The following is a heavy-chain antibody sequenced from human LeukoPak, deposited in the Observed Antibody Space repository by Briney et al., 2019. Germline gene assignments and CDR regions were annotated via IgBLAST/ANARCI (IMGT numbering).Heavy chain of an antibody. J-gene: IGHJ4*02. CDR1: GFTFSSSW. Sequence: GGSLRLSCAASGFTFSSSWMHWVRQAPGKGLVWGSRINSDGSSTNYADSVKGRFTISRDNAQNTLYLQMNSLRAGDTAVYYCAREGRGGYYGFDYWGQGTLVTVSS. CDR2: INSDGSST. V-gene: IGHV3-74*01. CDR3: AREGRGGYYGFDY. D-gene: IGHD3-3*01.